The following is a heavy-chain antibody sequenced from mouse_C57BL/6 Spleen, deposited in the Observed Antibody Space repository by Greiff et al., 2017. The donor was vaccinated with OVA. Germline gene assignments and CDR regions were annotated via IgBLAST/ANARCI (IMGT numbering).Heavy chain of an antibody. CDR1: GYTFTDYY. CDR2: INPNNGGT. CDR3: AREGIYYGNFFAY. D-gene: IGHD2-1*01. J-gene: IGHJ3*01. V-gene: IGHV1-26*01. Sequence: EVQLQQSGPELVKPGASVKISCKASGYTFTDYYMNWVKQSHGKSLEWIGDINPNNGGTSYNQKFKGKATLTVDKSSSTAYMELRSLTSEDSAVYYCAREGIYYGNFFAYWGQGTLVTVSA.